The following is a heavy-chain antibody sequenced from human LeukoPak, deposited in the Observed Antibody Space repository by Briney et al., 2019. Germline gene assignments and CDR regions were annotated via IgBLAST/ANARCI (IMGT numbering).Heavy chain of an antibody. D-gene: IGHD2-2*01. V-gene: IGHV4-4*09. J-gene: IGHJ5*02. CDR1: GGSISSYC. CDR3: ARASCYRCWFDP. CDR2: IYTSVST. Sequence: SETLSLTCTVSGGSISSYCWSWIRQHPGKGLEWIGFIYTSVSTNYNPSLKGRATLSVDTPKNQFSLKRSPVAATNPAVYYCARASCYRCWFDPWGQGTLVTVSS.